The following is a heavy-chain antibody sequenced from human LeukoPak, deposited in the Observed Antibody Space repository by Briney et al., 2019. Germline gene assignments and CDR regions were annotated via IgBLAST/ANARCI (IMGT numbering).Heavy chain of an antibody. CDR2: IKQDGKGK. CDR3: ARDFSGVTGYTYGRGIDS. D-gene: IGHD5-18*01. Sequence: PRGSLRVSCAASGFTFSSYWMSWVRQAPGKGLEWVANIKQDGKGKYYLDSVKGRFTISRDNAKKSLYLQMNSLRAEDTAVYYCARDFSGVTGYTYGRGIDSWGQGTLVTVSS. CDR1: GFTFSSYW. J-gene: IGHJ4*02. V-gene: IGHV3-7*01.